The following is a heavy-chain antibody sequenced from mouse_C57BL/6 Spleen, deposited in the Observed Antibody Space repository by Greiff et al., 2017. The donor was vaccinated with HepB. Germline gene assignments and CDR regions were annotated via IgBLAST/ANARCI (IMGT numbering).Heavy chain of an antibody. CDR2: ISDGGSYT. Sequence: EVQVVESGGGLVKPGGSLKLSCAASGFTFSSYAMSWVRQTPEKRLEWVATISDGGSYTYYPDNVKGRFTISRDNAKNNLYLQMSHLKSEDTAMYYCAREPYGTPFLDYWGQGTSVTVSS. V-gene: IGHV5-4*01. CDR1: GFTFSSYA. J-gene: IGHJ4*01. D-gene: IGHD1-1*01. CDR3: AREPYGTPFLDY.